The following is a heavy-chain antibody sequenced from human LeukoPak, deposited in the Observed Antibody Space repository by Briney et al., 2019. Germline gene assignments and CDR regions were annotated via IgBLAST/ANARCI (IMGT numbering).Heavy chain of an antibody. CDR1: GFTFSSYA. D-gene: IGHD6-6*01. CDR2: IIPIFGTA. V-gene: IGHV1-69*01. Sequence: PGGSLRLSCAASGFTFSSYAISWVRQAPGQGLEWMGGIIPIFGTANYAQKFQGRVTITADESTSTAYMELSSLRSEDTAVYYCARGSGSSSAYYYYYMDVWGKGTTVTVSS. J-gene: IGHJ6*03. CDR3: ARGSGSSSAYYYYYMDV.